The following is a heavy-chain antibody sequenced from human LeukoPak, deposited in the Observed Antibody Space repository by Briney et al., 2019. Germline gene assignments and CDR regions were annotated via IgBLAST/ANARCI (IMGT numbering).Heavy chain of an antibody. CDR1: GFTFSSYA. CDR2: ISYDGSNK. CDR3: ARSDYGDYDDAFDI. Sequence: GRSLRLCCAASGFTFSSYAMHWVRQATGKGLEWVAVISYDGSNKYYADSVKGRFTISRDNSKNTLYLQMNSLRAEDTAVYYCARSDYGDYDDAFDIWGQGTVVTVSS. D-gene: IGHD4-17*01. J-gene: IGHJ3*02. V-gene: IGHV3-30*04.